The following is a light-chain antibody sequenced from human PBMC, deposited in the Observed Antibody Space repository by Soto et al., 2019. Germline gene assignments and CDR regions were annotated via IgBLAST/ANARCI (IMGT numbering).Light chain of an antibody. CDR1: QSVSSSY. Sequence: EIVLTQSPGPLSLSPGERATLSCRASQSVSSSYLAWYQQKPGQAPRLLIYGASSRATGIPDRFSGSGSGTDFSLTISSLEPEDFAVYYCQQRANWPPVTFGQGTKVDI. CDR2: GAS. V-gene: IGKV3D-20*02. J-gene: IGKJ1*01. CDR3: QQRANWPPVT.